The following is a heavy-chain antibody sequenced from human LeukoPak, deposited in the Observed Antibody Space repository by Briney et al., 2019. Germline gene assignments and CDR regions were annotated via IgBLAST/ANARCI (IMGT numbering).Heavy chain of an antibody. CDR1: GFMFSSYW. V-gene: IGHV3-7*01. Sequence: GGSLRLSCAASGFMFSSYWMSWVRQAPEKGLEWVANIKEDGSEKYYVDSVKGRFTISRDNAKNSLYLQMNSLRAEDTAIYYCARDKGVVGTLAPWGQGTLVTVSS. D-gene: IGHD1-26*01. CDR3: ARDKGVVGTLAP. CDR2: IKEDGSEK. J-gene: IGHJ5*02.